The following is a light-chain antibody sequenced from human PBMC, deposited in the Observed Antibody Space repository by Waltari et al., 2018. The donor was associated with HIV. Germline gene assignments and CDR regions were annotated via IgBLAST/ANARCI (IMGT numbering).Light chain of an antibody. CDR1: ALPNKY. Sequence: SYELTQPPSVSVSPGQAARITCSGDALPNKYAYWYQQKSGQAPVLVIYEDSERTSGIPERFSGSSSGTMATLTISGAQVEDEADYYCYSTDSSGYPLFGGGTKLTVL. V-gene: IGLV3-10*01. J-gene: IGLJ2*01. CDR2: EDS. CDR3: YSTDSSGYPL.